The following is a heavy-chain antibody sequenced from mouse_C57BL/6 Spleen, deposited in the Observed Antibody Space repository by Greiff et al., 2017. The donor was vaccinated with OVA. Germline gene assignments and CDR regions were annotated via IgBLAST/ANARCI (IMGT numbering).Heavy chain of an antibody. J-gene: IGHJ2*01. D-gene: IGHD1-1*01. Sequence: EVQRVESEGGLVQPGSSMKLSCTASGFTFSDYYMAWVRQVPEKGLEWVANINYDGSSTYYLDSLKSRFIISRDNAKNILYLQMSSLKSEDTATYYCARVGLRSYFDYWGQGTTLTVSS. V-gene: IGHV5-16*01. CDR3: ARVGLRSYFDY. CDR2: INYDGSST. CDR1: GFTFSDYY.